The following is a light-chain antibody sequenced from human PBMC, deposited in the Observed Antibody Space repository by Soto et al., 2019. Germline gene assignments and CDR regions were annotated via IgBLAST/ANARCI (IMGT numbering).Light chain of an antibody. CDR3: AAFDSSLTAMV. Sequence: QSVLTQPPSVSAAPGQSVTISCSGANSNIGENFVSGYQQFPGTAPKLLIYDDTTRPSGIPERFSGSKSGTSATLGITGLQTGDEANYYCAAFDSSLTAMVFGGGTKLTVL. CDR2: DDT. CDR1: NSNIGENF. V-gene: IGLV1-51*01. J-gene: IGLJ2*01.